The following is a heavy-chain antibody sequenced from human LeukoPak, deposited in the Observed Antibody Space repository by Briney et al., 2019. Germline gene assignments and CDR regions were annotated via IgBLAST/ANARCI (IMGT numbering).Heavy chain of an antibody. V-gene: IGHV3-30*04. D-gene: IGHD6-13*01. J-gene: IGHJ4*02. CDR3: VRGAYSSSWLNFDY. Sequence: GRSLRLSCAASGFTFSSYAMHWVRQAPGKGLEWVALIPYDGSNKYYADSVKGRFTVSRDNSKNTLYLQMNSLRVEDTAVYYCVRGAYSSSWLNFDYWGQGTLVTVSS. CDR2: IPYDGSNK. CDR1: GFTFSSYA.